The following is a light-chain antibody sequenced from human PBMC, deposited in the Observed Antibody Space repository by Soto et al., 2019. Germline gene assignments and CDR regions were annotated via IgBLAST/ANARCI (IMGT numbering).Light chain of an antibody. V-gene: IGKV3-20*01. CDR3: QQYGSSGT. CDR2: DAS. Sequence: IVVTQSRPTLSVSQGDRASLSCRASQSVSSSYLAWYQQKPGQAPRLLIYDASSRATGIPDRFSGSGSGTDFTLTISRLEPEDFAVYYCQQYGSSGTFGQGTKVDIK. CDR1: QSVSSSY. J-gene: IGKJ1*01.